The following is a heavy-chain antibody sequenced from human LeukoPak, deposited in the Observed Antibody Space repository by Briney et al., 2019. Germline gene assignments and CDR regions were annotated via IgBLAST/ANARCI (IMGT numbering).Heavy chain of an antibody. CDR1: GFTFSSYW. V-gene: IGHV3-74*01. CDR2: ISTDASST. J-gene: IGHJ4*02. CDR3: ARDRAAAAGTMDY. D-gene: IGHD6-13*01. Sequence: GGSLRLSCAGSGFTFSSYWMHWVRQAPGKGLVWVSRISTDASSTTYADSVKGRFTISRDNAKNSLYLQMNSLRAEDTAVYYCARDRAAAAGTMDYWGQGTLVTVSS.